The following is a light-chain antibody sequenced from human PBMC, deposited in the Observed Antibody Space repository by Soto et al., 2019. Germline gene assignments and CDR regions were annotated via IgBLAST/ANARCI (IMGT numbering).Light chain of an antibody. CDR2: GAS. CDR3: LQYGSSPYT. V-gene: IGKV3-20*01. Sequence: EIVLTQSPGTLSLSPGERATLSCRASQSVSSSYLAWYQQKPGQAPRPLIYGASSRATGIPDRFSGSGSGTDFTLTISRVEPEDFAVYYCLQYGSSPYTVGQGTKLEIK. CDR1: QSVSSSY. J-gene: IGKJ2*01.